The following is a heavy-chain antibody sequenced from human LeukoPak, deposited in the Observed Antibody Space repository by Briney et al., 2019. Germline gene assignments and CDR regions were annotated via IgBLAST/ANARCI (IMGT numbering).Heavy chain of an antibody. V-gene: IGHV3-48*01. CDR2: ISGGGSTI. D-gene: IGHD6-13*01. Sequence: QTGGSLRLSCAASGFTFTSYSMHWVRQSPGKGLEWVSYISGGGSTIYYADSVKGRFTISRDNAQNSLYLQMNSLRAEDTAVYYCARGSSSDAFDIWGQGTMVTVSS. J-gene: IGHJ3*02. CDR1: GFTFTSYS. CDR3: ARGSSSDAFDI.